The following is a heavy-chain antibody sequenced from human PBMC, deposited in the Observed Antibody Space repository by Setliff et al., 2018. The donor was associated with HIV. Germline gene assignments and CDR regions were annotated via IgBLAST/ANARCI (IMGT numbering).Heavy chain of an antibody. CDR3: ARDRVRITIFGANDASDI. CDR1: GGTFSKDA. J-gene: IGHJ3*02. V-gene: IGHV1-69*13. CDR2: IIPIFSTT. D-gene: IGHD3-3*01. Sequence: SVKVSCKASGGTFSKDATNWVREAPGQGLEWMGGIIPIFSTTTYAQKFQGRVTITADESTSTVYMELSSLRSDDTAVYYCARDRVRITIFGANDASDIWGQGTMVTVSS.